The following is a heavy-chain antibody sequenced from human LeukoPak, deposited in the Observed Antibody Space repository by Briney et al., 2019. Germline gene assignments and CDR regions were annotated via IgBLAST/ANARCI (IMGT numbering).Heavy chain of an antibody. CDR2: ISGSGGST. D-gene: IGHD3-3*01. CDR3: ANGFGVAPFDP. V-gene: IGHV3-23*01. Sequence: GGSLRLSCAASGFTFRSYAMSWVRQAPGKGLEWVSAISGSGGSTYYADSVKGRFTISRDNSKNTLYLQMNSLRAEDTAVYYCANGFGVAPFDPRGQGTLVTVSS. CDR1: GFTFRSYA. J-gene: IGHJ5*02.